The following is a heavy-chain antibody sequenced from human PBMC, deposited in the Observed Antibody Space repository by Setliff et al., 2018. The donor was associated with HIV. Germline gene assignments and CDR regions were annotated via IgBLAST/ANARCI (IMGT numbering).Heavy chain of an antibody. CDR3: ARGRGRYYDSRSYLDY. Sequence: ASVKVSCKTSGYTFTSYDINWVRQATGQGPEWMGWMNPNSGNRGYAQKFQGRVTISRNTSISTAYMELSGLRSEDTAVYYCARGRGRYYDSRSYLDYWGQGTLVTVSS. D-gene: IGHD3-22*01. V-gene: IGHV1-8*03. CDR1: GYTFTSYD. J-gene: IGHJ4*02. CDR2: MNPNSGNR.